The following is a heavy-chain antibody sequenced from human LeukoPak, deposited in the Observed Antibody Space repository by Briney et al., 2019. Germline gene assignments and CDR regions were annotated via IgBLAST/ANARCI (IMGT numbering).Heavy chain of an antibody. CDR2: IRYDGSNK. CDR3: ARDTSYDSSSQIDY. V-gene: IGHV3-30*02. J-gene: IGHJ4*02. Sequence: GGSLRLSCAASGFTFSSYGMHWVRQAPGKGLEWVAFIRYDGSNKYYADSVKGRFTISRDNSKSTVYLQMNSLRVEDAAVYYCARDTSYDSSSQIDYWGQGTLVTVSS. CDR1: GFTFSSYG. D-gene: IGHD3-22*01.